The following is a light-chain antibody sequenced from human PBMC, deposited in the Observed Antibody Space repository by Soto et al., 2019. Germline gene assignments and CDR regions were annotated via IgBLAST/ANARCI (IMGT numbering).Light chain of an antibody. CDR2: EVD. V-gene: IGLV2-8*01. CDR1: SSDVGGYNF. CDR3: SSYAGSTVV. J-gene: IGLJ2*01. Sequence: HSVLTQPPSASGSPGQSVTISCIGTSSDVGGYNFVSWYQHHPGKAPKFMIYEVDKRPSGVPDRFSGSKSGNTASLTVSGLQPEDEADYYCSSYAGSTVVFGGGTKLTVL.